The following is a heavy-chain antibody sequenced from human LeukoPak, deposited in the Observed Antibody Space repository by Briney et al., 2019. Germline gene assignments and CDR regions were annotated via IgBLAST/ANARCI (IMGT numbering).Heavy chain of an antibody. J-gene: IGHJ6*03. CDR1: GFTFDTHA. CDR2: INPDGRRT. D-gene: IGHD2-2*01. V-gene: IGHV3-74*01. CDR3: AREVEEVPTAMGVYYYYFTDV. Sequence: PGGSLRLSCAASGFTFDTHAMSWVRQAPGKGLVWVSRINPDGRRTDYADSVKGRFTISRDNAKDTLYLQMNSLRSEDTAVYYCAREVEEVPTAMGVYYYYFTDVWGKGTTVTVSS.